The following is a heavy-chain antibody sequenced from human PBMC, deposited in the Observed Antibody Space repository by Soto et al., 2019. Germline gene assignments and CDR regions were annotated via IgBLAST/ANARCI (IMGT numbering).Heavy chain of an antibody. D-gene: IGHD2-8*02. CDR2: IHHTGRT. Sequence: QVQLQESGPGVVQPSGTLSLTCAVSGASLSTDNWWTWVRQPPGKGLEWIAEIHHTGRTAYDPSLKSRVTISMDKYSKQIFMRLTSVTAADTADYYCTRRPTRDTGGGVDHWGQGTLVTVSS. CDR1: GASLSTDNW. J-gene: IGHJ4*02. V-gene: IGHV4-4*02. CDR3: TRRPTRDTGGGVDH.